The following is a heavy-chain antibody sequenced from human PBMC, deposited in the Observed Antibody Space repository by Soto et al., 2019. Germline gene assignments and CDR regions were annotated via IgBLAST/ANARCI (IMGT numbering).Heavy chain of an antibody. D-gene: IGHD3-10*01. J-gene: IGHJ6*02. CDR1: VFIFSDYD. CDR2: IRSSSSDI. V-gene: IGHV3-48*01. Sequence: TVWSLRLSCAASVFIFSDYDMNWVLQAPFKLLEWVSYIRSSSSDIYYADSVKGRFTISRDNSKNTLYLQMNSLRAEDTAVYYCARVGHTTYYYYYYYGMDVWGQGTTVTVSS. CDR3: ARVGHTTYYYYYYYGMDV.